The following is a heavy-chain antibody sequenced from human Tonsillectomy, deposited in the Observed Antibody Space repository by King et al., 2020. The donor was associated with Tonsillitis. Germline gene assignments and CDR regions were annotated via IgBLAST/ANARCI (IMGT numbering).Heavy chain of an antibody. J-gene: IGHJ6*03. CDR2: ISYDGSNN. CDR1: GFTFTTYA. D-gene: IGHD2-2*01. V-gene: IGHV3-30-3*01. Sequence: VQLVESGGGVVQPGRSLRLSCAASGFTFTTYAMHWVRQAPGKGLEWGAFISYDGSNNSYTDSVKGRYTISRDNSKNTLYLQMNSLSAEDTAVYYCARAGFCDSTSCYRYYYYMDVWGKGTTVTVSS. CDR3: ARAGFCDSTSCYRYYYYMDV.